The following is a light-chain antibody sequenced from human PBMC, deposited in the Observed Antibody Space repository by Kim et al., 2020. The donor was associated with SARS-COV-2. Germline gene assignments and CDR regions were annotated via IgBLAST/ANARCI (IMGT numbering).Light chain of an antibody. J-gene: IGKJ2*01. CDR1: QSVSSSY. CDR3: QEYGSSPQYT. Sequence: PGERATLSCRASQSVSSSYLAWYQQKPGQGPRRRSYGAYSRATGIQDRFSGSGSGTDFAHTISRLEPEDFAVYYCQEYGSSPQYTGGKGTKLEI. V-gene: IGKV3-20*01. CDR2: GAY.